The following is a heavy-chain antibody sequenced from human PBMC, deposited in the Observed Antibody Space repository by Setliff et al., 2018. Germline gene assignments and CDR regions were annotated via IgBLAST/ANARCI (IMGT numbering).Heavy chain of an antibody. CDR3: ARDKAGYSYGYSY. J-gene: IGHJ4*02. D-gene: IGHD5-18*01. Sequence: GGSLRLSCAASGFTFSSYSMNWVRQAPGKGLEWVSYISRTYSTIYYADSVKGRFTISKDNAKNSLYLQMNSLRAEDTAVYYCARDKAGYSYGYSYWGQGTLVTAPQ. CDR1: GFTFSSYS. V-gene: IGHV3-48*01. CDR2: ISRTYSTI.